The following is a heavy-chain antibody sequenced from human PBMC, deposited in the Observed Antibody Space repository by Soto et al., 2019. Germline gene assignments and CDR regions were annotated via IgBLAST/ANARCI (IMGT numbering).Heavy chain of an antibody. CDR3: ARDEPYYDFWSGYLGFDY. J-gene: IGHJ4*02. CDR2: INPSGGST. Sequence: ASVKVSCKASGYTFTSYYMHWVRQAPGQGLEWMGIINPSGGSTSYAQKFQRRVTMTRDTSTSTVYMELSSLRSEDTAVYYCARDEPYYDFWSGYLGFDYWGQGTLVTVSS. V-gene: IGHV1-46*03. CDR1: GYTFTSYY. D-gene: IGHD3-3*01.